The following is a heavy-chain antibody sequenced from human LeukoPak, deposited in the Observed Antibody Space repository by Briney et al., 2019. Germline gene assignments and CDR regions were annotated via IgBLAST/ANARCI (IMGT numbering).Heavy chain of an antibody. J-gene: IGHJ4*02. CDR3: AKLDSSGYYYGFEDY. CDR2: ISGSGGST. Sequence: GGSLRLSCAASGFTFSSYTMSWVRQAPGKGLEWVSAISGSGGSTYYADSVKGRFTISRDNSKNTLYLQMNSLRAEDTAVYYCAKLDSSGYYYGFEDYWGQGTLVTVSS. CDR1: GFTFSSYT. D-gene: IGHD3-22*01. V-gene: IGHV3-23*01.